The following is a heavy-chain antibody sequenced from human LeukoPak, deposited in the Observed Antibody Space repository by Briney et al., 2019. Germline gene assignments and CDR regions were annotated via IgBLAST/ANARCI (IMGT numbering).Heavy chain of an antibody. CDR2: IIPIFGTA. Sequence: SVKVSCKASGYTFTGYYMHWVRQAPGQGLEWMGGIIPIFGTANYAQKFQGRVTITADESTSTAYMELSSLRSEDTAVYYCARASNDFWSGYYYGSGSYYTLFDYWGQGTLVTVSS. J-gene: IGHJ4*02. D-gene: IGHD3-10*01. V-gene: IGHV1-69*13. CDR3: ARASNDFWSGYYYGSGSYYTLFDY. CDR1: GYTFTGYY.